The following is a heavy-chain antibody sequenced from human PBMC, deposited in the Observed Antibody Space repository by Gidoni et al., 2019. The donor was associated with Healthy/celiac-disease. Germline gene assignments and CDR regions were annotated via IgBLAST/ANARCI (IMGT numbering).Heavy chain of an antibody. V-gene: IGHV3-7*01. Sequence: EVQLVESGGGLVQPGGSLRLSCAASGFTFRSYWMSWVRQAPGKGLEWVANIKQDGSEKYYGDSVKGRFTISRDNAKNSLYLQMNSLRAEDTAVYYCARGRDDSNDYYYYYYMDVWGKGTTVTVSS. CDR2: IKQDGSEK. D-gene: IGHD4-4*01. CDR3: ARGRDDSNDYYYYYYMDV. CDR1: GFTFRSYW. J-gene: IGHJ6*03.